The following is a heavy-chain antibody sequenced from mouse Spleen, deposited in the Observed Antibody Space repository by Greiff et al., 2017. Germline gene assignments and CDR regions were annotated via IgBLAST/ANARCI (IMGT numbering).Heavy chain of an antibody. J-gene: IGHJ4*01. V-gene: IGHV1-42*01. CDR2: INPSTGGT. Sequence: VQLQQSGPELVKPGASVKISCKASGYSFTGYYMNWVKQSPEKSLEWIGEINPSTGGTTYNQKFKAKATLTVDKSSSTAYMQLKSLTSEDSAVYYCARVLQVYGSSYDYAMDYWGQGTSVTVSS. CDR3: ARVLQVYGSSYDYAMDY. CDR1: GYSFTGYY. D-gene: IGHD1-1*01.